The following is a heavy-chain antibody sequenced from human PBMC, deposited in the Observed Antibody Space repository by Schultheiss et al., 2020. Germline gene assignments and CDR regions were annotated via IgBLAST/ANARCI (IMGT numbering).Heavy chain of an antibody. CDR1: GFTFDDYA. Sequence: GGSLRLSCAASGFTFDDYAMHWVRQAPGKGLEWVSGISWNSGSIGYADSVKGRFTISRDNAKNSLYLQMNSLRAEDTAVYYCARDEGAGYWDYYYYMDVWGKGTTVTVSS. J-gene: IGHJ6*03. D-gene: IGHD2-2*03. CDR3: ARDEGAGYWDYYYYMDV. V-gene: IGHV3-9*01. CDR2: ISWNSGSI.